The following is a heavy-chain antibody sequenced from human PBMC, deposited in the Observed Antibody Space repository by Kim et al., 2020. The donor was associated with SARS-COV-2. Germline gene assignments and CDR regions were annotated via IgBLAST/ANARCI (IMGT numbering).Heavy chain of an antibody. Sequence: CTPSPKSRFTISLDTSKNQFSLKLSSVPAADTAVYYCARVVVGATGWFDPWGQGTLVTVSS. D-gene: IGHD2-15*01. J-gene: IGHJ5*02. CDR3: ARVVVGATGWFDP. V-gene: IGHV4-31*02.